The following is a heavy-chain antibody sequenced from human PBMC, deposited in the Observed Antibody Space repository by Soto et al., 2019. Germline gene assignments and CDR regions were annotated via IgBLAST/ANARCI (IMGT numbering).Heavy chain of an antibody. CDR1: GFTFSSYE. D-gene: IGHD2-8*01. CDR3: ARDRITNGADHGMDV. V-gene: IGHV3-48*03. Sequence: PGGSLRLSCAASGFTFSSYEMNWVRQAPGKGLEWVSYISSSGSTIYYADSVKGRFTISRDNAKNSLYLQMNSLRAEDTAVYYCARDRITNGADHGMDVWGQGTKVT. J-gene: IGHJ6*02. CDR2: ISSSGSTI.